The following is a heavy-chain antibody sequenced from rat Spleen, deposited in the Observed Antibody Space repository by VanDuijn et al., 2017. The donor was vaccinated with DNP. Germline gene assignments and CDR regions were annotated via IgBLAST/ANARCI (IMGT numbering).Heavy chain of an antibody. Sequence: EVQLVESGGGLVQPGRSLKLSCADSGFTFSDYNMAWVRQAPKKGLEWVATISFDGSGTYYRDSVKGRFTISRDNAKSTLYLQMDSLRSEDTATYYCAREGELYEHWFAYWGQGTLVTVSS. V-gene: IGHV5-7*01. CDR1: GFTFSDYN. J-gene: IGHJ3*01. D-gene: IGHD1-2*01. CDR2: ISFDGSGT. CDR3: AREGELYEHWFAY.